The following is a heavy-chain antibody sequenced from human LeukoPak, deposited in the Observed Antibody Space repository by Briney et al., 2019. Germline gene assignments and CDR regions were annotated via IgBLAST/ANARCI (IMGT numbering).Heavy chain of an antibody. CDR2: INHSGST. D-gene: IGHD6-13*01. Sequence: SETLSLTCAVYGGSFSGYHWSWIRQPPGKGLEWIGEINHSGSTNYNPSLKSRVTISVDTSKNQFSLKLSSVTAADTAVYYCARGAGAAAGYYFDYWGQGTLVTVSS. CDR1: GGSFSGYH. V-gene: IGHV4-34*01. CDR3: ARGAGAAAGYYFDY. J-gene: IGHJ4*02.